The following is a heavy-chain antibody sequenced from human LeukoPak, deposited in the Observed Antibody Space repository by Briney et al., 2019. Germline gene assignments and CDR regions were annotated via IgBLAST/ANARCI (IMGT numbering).Heavy chain of an antibody. Sequence: GGSLRLSCAASGFTFSDYNMRWIRQAPGKGLEWVSSISRSGSTKYYADSVKGRFTISRDNAKNSLFLRMNSLRAEDTAVYYCARVLRYCSGGNCYSGGLGYMDVWGKGTTVTISS. CDR2: ISRSGSTK. CDR3: ARVLRYCSGGNCYSGGLGYMDV. CDR1: GFTFSDYN. D-gene: IGHD2-15*01. V-gene: IGHV3-11*01. J-gene: IGHJ6*03.